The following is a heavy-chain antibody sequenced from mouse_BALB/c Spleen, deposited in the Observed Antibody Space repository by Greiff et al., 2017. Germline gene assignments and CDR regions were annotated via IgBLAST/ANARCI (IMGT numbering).Heavy chain of an antibody. V-gene: IGHV7-3*02. J-gene: IGHJ3*01. CDR3: ARGGSPWFAY. CDR2: IRNKANGYTT. Sequence: EVMLVESGGGLVQPGGSLRLSCATSGFTFTDYYMSWVRQPPGKALEWLGFIRNKANGYTTEYSASVKGRFTISRDNSQSILYLQMNTLRAEDSATYYCARGGSPWFAYWGQGTLVTVSA. CDR1: GFTFTDYY.